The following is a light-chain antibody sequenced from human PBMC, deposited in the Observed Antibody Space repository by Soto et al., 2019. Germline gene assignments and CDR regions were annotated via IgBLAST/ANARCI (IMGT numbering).Light chain of an antibody. V-gene: IGKV3-15*01. CDR1: QSVSDS. CDR2: GAS. Sequence: EIVMTQSPATLSVSPGERATLSCRASQSVSDSLAWYQQKPGQAPRLLIYGASTRATGIPARFSGSGSGTEFTLTISSLQSEDFAVYYCQQYYNWPLTFGGGTKVEIK. J-gene: IGKJ4*01. CDR3: QQYYNWPLT.